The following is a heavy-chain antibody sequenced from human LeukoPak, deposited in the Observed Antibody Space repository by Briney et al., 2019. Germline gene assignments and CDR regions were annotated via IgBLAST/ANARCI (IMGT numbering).Heavy chain of an antibody. D-gene: IGHD3-10*01. CDR3: ATDWAPTRTSGRPFDY. CDR2: ISGSGGST. Sequence: GGSLRLSCAASGFTFSSYAMSWVRQAPGKGLEWVSAISGSGGSTYYADSVKGRFTISRDNSKNTLYLQMNSLKTEDTAVYYCATDWAPTRTSGRPFDYWGQGTLVTVSS. CDR1: GFTFSSYA. V-gene: IGHV3-23*01. J-gene: IGHJ4*02.